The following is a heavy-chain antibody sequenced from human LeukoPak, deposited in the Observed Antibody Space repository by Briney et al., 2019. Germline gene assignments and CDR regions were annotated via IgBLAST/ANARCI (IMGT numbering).Heavy chain of an antibody. Sequence: PGGSLRLSCAASGVSFSSYGMHWVRQAPGKGLEWVAVICSDGSNKYYADSVRGRFTFSRDNSTNTLYLQMNSLRAEDTAVYYCANENYYDTSGYVDYWGQGTLVTVSS. V-gene: IGHV3-33*06. CDR2: ICSDGSNK. D-gene: IGHD3-22*01. CDR3: ANENYYDTSGYVDY. CDR1: GVSFSSYG. J-gene: IGHJ4*02.